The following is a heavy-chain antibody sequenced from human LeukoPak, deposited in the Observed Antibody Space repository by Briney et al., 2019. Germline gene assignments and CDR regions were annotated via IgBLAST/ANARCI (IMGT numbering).Heavy chain of an antibody. CDR2: IGGSGYTT. CDR1: GFNFSTYA. J-gene: IGHJ6*02. V-gene: IGHV3-23*01. Sequence: GGSLRLTCAASGFNFSTYAMNWVRQGPGKGLEWVATIGGSGYTTYYADSVKGRFTISRDNSKNTLFLQMDSLRAEDTAVFFCARYCSSSTCQGSSYYFGMDVWGQGTTVTVSS. CDR3: ARYCSSSTCQGSSYYFGMDV. D-gene: IGHD2-2*01.